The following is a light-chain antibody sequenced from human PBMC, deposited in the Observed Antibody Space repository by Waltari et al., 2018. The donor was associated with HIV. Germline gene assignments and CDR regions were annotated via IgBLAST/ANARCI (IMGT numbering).Light chain of an antibody. CDR3: AVWDGSLSDYV. Sequence: SVPTQPPSASGTPGRRVTISCSGSSSDRGNGSGGVYQHLPGWAPKPRIHRNNQRPSGVPDRFSGSKSGTSASLTISGLRSEDEADYYCAVWDGSLSDYVFGSGTQVTVL. CDR1: SSDRGNGS. J-gene: IGLJ1*01. CDR2: RNN. V-gene: IGLV1-47*01.